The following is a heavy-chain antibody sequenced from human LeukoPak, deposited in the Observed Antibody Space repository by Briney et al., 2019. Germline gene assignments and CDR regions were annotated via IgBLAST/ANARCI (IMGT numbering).Heavy chain of an antibody. Sequence: GESLKISCKGSGYTFRTYWIAWVRQMPGKGLEWMGIINPGDSDTRYSPSFQGQVTISADESTTTAYLQWSSLKASDTAMYYCARHRAAGGSYYYGADVWAKGPRSPSP. D-gene: IGHD6-13*01. CDR2: INPGDSDT. V-gene: IGHV5-51*01. CDR1: GYTFRTYW. J-gene: IGHJ6*02. CDR3: ARHRAAGGSYYYGADV.